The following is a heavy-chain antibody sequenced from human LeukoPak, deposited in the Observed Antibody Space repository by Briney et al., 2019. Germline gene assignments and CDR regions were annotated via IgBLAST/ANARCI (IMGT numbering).Heavy chain of an antibody. Sequence: SETLSLTCTVSGGSISSSSYYWGWIRQPPGKGLEWIGSIYYSGSTYYNPSLKSRVTISVDMSKNQFSLKLSSVTAADTAVYYCARGRYFDWSAKYYFDYWGQGTLVTVSS. CDR1: GGSISSSSYY. D-gene: IGHD3-9*01. CDR2: IYYSGST. J-gene: IGHJ4*02. CDR3: ARGRYFDWSAKYYFDY. V-gene: IGHV4-39*01.